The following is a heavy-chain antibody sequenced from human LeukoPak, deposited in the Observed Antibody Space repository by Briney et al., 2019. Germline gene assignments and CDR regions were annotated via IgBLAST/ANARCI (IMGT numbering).Heavy chain of an antibody. CDR2: ISSSSSTI. CDR3: ARDQRGPSDY. CDR1: GFTFSSYS. Sequence: GGSLRLSCAASGFTFSSYSMNRVRQAPGKGLEWVSFISSSSSTIYYADSVKGRFTISRDNAKNSLYLQMNSLRAEDTAVYYCARDQRGPSDYWGQGTLVTVSS. V-gene: IGHV3-48*01. J-gene: IGHJ4*02. D-gene: IGHD3-16*01.